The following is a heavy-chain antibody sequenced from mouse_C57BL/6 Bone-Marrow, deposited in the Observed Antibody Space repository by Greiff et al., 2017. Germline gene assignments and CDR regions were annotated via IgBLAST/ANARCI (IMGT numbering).Heavy chain of an antibody. CDR1: GYSITSGYY. V-gene: IGHV3-6*01. J-gene: IGHJ2*01. CDR3: ARGEVTTYYFDY. Sequence: VQLKESGPGLVKPSQSLSLTCSVTGYSITSGYYWNWIRQFPGNKLEWMGYISYDGSNNYNPSLKNRISITLDPSKNQFFLKLNSVTTEDTATYYCARGEVTTYYFDYWGQGTTLTVSS. D-gene: IGHD2-5*01. CDR2: ISYDGSN.